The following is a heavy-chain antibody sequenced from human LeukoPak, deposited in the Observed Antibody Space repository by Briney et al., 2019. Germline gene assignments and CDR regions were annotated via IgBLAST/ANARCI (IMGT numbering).Heavy chain of an antibody. V-gene: IGHV3-21*01. CDR2: ISSSSSYI. Sequence: GGSLRLSGAASGFTFSSYSMNWVRQAPGKGLEWVSSISSSSSYIYYADSVKGRFTISRDNAKNSLYLRMNSLRAEDTAVFYCARGGGEVDYWGQGTLVTVSS. CDR1: GFTFSSYS. D-gene: IGHD3-16*01. CDR3: ARGGGEVDY. J-gene: IGHJ4*02.